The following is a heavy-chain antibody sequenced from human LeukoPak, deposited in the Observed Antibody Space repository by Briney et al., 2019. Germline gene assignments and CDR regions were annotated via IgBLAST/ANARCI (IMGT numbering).Heavy chain of an antibody. CDR2: INQGGST. Sequence: SETLSLTCAVEGGAFNDYYWSWVRQSPEKGLEWIAEINQGGSTIYNPSLKNRVTMSIDTTRKHFSLRLASLTAADTAVYFCARRGIWIQWNFEYWGQGVLVTVSS. J-gene: IGHJ4*02. V-gene: IGHV4-34*01. CDR3: ARRGIWIQWNFEY. CDR1: GGAFNDYY. D-gene: IGHD5-12*01.